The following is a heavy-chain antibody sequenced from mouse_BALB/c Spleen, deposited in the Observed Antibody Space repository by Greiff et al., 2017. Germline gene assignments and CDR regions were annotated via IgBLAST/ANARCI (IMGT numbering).Heavy chain of an antibody. V-gene: IGHV1-82*01. D-gene: IGHD1-2*01. J-gene: IGHJ3*01. Sequence: QVQLQQSGPELVKPGASVKISCKASGYAFSSSWMNWVKQRPGQGLEWIGRIYPGDGDTNYNGKFKGKATLTADKSSSTAYMQLSSLTSVDSAVYFCARDYYGSFAYWGQGTLVTVSA. CDR1: GYAFSSSW. CDR2: IYPGDGDT. CDR3: ARDYYGSFAY.